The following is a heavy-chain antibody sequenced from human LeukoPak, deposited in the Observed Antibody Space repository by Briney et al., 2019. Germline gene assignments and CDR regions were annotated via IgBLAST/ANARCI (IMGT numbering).Heavy chain of an antibody. Sequence: PSQTLSLTCTVSGGSISSGGYYWSWIRQHPGKGLEWIGYIYYSGSTYYNPSLKSRVTISVDTSKNQFSLKLSSVTAADTAVYYCARETVGGSLLWFGELFRWGQGTLVTVSS. CDR1: GGSISSGGYY. CDR2: IYYSGST. J-gene: IGHJ4*02. V-gene: IGHV4-31*03. D-gene: IGHD3-10*01. CDR3: ARETVGGSLLWFGELFR.